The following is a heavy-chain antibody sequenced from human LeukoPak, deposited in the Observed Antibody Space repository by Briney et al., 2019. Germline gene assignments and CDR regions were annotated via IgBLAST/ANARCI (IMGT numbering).Heavy chain of an antibody. J-gene: IGHJ5*02. Sequence: ASVKVSCMASGYTFTSYGISWVRQAPGQGLEWMGWISAYNGNTNYAQKLQGRVTMTTDTSTSTAYMELRSLRSDDTAVYYCARDLEVRGVINWFDPWGQGTLVTVSS. CDR2: ISAYNGNT. CDR1: GYTFTSYG. V-gene: IGHV1-18*01. D-gene: IGHD3-10*01. CDR3: ARDLEVRGVINWFDP.